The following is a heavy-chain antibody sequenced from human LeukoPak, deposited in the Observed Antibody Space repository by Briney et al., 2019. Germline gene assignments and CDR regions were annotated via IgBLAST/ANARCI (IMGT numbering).Heavy chain of an antibody. V-gene: IGHV4-39*01. CDR1: GGAIISSSFY. J-gene: IGHJ4*01. Sequence: SETLSLTCTVSGGAIISSSFYWVWIRQPPGRGLEWIGSIYSSGSTYYNPSVNSRATISVDTSKKELSLELGSVTAADTSMYYCARLYYSDSAFDYWGQGTLVTVSS. D-gene: IGHD3-10*01. CDR3: ARLYYSDSAFDY. CDR2: IYSSGST.